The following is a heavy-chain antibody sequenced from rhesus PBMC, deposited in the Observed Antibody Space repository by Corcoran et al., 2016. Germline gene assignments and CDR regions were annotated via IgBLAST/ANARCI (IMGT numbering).Heavy chain of an antibody. CDR2: IYGSGGSN. CDR1: GYSIPSGYY. V-gene: IGHV4S14*01. Sequence: QVQLQESGPGLVKPSETLSLPCAVPGYSIPSGYYWGRIRQPPGKGLEWIGSIYGSGGSNYLNPSLKSRVTLSVDTSKNQFSLKLSSVTAADTAVYYCARIIRGYNYWYFDLWGPGTPITISS. CDR3: ARIIRGYNYWYFDL. D-gene: IGHD5-24*01. J-gene: IGHJ2*01.